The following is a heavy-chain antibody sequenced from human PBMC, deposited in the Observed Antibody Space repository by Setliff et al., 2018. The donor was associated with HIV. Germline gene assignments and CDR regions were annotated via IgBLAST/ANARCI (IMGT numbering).Heavy chain of an antibody. Sequence: KPSETLSLTCSVSTDSFSNFHWSWMRQPAGKGLEWIGRIFGSGTTHYNPSLKSRVTMSIDTSKNQFSLKLNSVTAADTAVYFCARDRSKYGTGSSAYNWFDPWG. D-gene: IGHD3-16*01. CDR1: TDSFSNFH. V-gene: IGHV4-4*07. J-gene: IGHJ5*02. CDR2: IFGSGTT. CDR3: ARDRSKYGTGSSAYNWFDP.